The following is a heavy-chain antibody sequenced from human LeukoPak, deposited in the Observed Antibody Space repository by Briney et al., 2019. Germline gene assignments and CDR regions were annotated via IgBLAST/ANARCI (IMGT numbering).Heavy chain of an antibody. CDR3: AKSPARLYDFWSGYVGDYYFDY. V-gene: IGHV3-23*01. D-gene: IGHD3-3*01. Sequence: PGGSLRLSCAASGFTFSSYAMSWVRQAPGKGLEWVSAISGSGGSTYYADSVKGRFTISRDNSKNTLYLQMNSLRAEDTAVYYCAKSPARLYDFWSGYVGDYYFDYWGQGTLVTVSS. J-gene: IGHJ4*02. CDR2: ISGSGGST. CDR1: GFTFSSYA.